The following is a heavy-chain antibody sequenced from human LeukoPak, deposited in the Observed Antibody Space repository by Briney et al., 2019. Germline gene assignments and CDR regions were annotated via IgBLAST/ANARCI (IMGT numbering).Heavy chain of an antibody. D-gene: IGHD1-14*01. Sequence: ASVKVYCKASGYTFTGYYMHWVRQAPGQGLEWMGWINPNSGGTNYAQKFQGKVTMTRDTSISTAYMELSRLRSDDTAVYYCARDSGGQTHPDDYWGQGTLVTVSS. J-gene: IGHJ4*02. V-gene: IGHV1-2*02. CDR1: GYTFTGYY. CDR3: ARDSGGQTHPDDY. CDR2: INPNSGGT.